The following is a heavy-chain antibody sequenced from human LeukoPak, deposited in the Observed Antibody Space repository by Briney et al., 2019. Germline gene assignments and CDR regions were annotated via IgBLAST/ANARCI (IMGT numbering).Heavy chain of an antibody. D-gene: IGHD1-14*01. J-gene: IGHJ6*03. CDR2: INWNGGST. CDR1: GFTFDDYG. CDR3: AGTPGCARYPSYYYYMDV. V-gene: IGHV3-20*01. Sequence: GGSLRLSCAASGFTFDDYGMSWVRQVPGKGLEWVSGINWNGGSTGYADSVKGRFTISRDNAKNSLYLQMDSLRAENTALYHCAGTPGCARYPSYYYYMDVWGKGTTVTISS.